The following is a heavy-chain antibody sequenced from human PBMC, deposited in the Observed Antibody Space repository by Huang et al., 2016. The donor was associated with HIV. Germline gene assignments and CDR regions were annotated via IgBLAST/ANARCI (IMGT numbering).Heavy chain of an antibody. CDR3: VRGPRYVSADWYARLRNYWFFDL. CDR2: INKGRST. Sequence: QQQLQQWGAGLLKPSETLSLTCAVYGGSFTNYYWGWIRQPPGNGLEWIGEINKGRSTTYSPALKSRITISLDTSKNQVSLKLTSVSAADTAVYYCVRGPRYVSADWYARLRNYWFFDLWGRGSLVSVSS. CDR1: GGSFTNYY. J-gene: IGHJ2*01. D-gene: IGHD3-9*01. V-gene: IGHV4-34*01.